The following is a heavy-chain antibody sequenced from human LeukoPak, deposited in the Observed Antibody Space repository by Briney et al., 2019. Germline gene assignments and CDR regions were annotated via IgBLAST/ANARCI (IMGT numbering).Heavy chain of an antibody. D-gene: IGHD5-24*01. J-gene: IGHJ4*02. Sequence: GGSLRLSCAASGFTFSSYSMNWVRQAPGKGLEWVSSISSSSSYIYYADSVKGRFTISRDNAKNSLYLQMNSLRAEDTAVYYCARDARRDGHNYLYYFDYWGQGTLVTVSS. CDR3: ARDARRDGHNYLYYFDY. CDR2: ISSSSSYI. V-gene: IGHV3-21*01. CDR1: GFTFSSYS.